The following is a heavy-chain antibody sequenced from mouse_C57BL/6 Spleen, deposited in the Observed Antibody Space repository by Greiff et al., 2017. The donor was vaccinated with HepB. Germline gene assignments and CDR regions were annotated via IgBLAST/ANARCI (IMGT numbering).Heavy chain of an antibody. CDR3: ARSRGNYFDY. Sequence: VKLQQSGAELVKPGASVKLSCKASGYTFTSYWRHWVKQRPGQGLEWIGMIHPNSGSTNYNEKFKSKATLTVDKSSSTAYMQLSSLTSEDSAVYYCARSRGNYFDYWGQGTTLTVSS. V-gene: IGHV1-64*01. CDR2: IHPNSGST. J-gene: IGHJ2*01. CDR1: GYTFTSYW.